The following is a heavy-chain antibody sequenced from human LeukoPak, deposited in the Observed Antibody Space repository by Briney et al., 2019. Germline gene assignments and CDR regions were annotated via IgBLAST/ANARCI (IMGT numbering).Heavy chain of an antibody. V-gene: IGHV3-7*01. CDR1: GFTFSSYW. D-gene: IGHD2-2*02. CDR2: IKHDGSEK. Sequence: GGSLRLSCAASGFTFSSYWMSWVRQAPGKGLEWVANIKHDGSEKYYVDSVKGRFTISRDNAKNSLYLQMNSLRAEDTAVYYCARVLPPRYTDEYYFDYWGQGTLVTVSS. J-gene: IGHJ4*02. CDR3: ARVLPPRYTDEYYFDY.